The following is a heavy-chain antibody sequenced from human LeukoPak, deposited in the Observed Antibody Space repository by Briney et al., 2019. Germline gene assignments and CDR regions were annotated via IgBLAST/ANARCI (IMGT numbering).Heavy chain of an antibody. CDR3: AKDAQRGFDYSTSLEY. CDR1: GFTYSHYG. J-gene: IGHJ4*02. Sequence: GGSLRLSCAASGFTYSHYGMHWVRQAPGKGVEWVAVIWSDATEKYYGDAVKGRFTISRDNSRNTLYLQMNSLRVEDAAVYYCAKDAQRGFDYSTSLEYWGQGTLVTVSS. V-gene: IGHV3-33*06. CDR2: IWSDATEK. D-gene: IGHD4-11*01.